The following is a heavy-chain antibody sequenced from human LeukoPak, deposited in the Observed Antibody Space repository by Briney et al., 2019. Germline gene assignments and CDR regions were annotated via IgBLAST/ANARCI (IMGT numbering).Heavy chain of an antibody. J-gene: IGHJ4*02. CDR3: AKDQLRYFDWSAPYYFDY. D-gene: IGHD3-9*01. Sequence: GGSLRLSCAASGFTFSSYAMSWVRQGPGKGLEWVSAISGSGGSTYYADSVKGRFTISRDNSKSTLYLQMNSLRAEDTAVYYCAKDQLRYFDWSAPYYFDYWGQGTLVTVSS. CDR2: ISGSGGST. V-gene: IGHV3-23*01. CDR1: GFTFSSYA.